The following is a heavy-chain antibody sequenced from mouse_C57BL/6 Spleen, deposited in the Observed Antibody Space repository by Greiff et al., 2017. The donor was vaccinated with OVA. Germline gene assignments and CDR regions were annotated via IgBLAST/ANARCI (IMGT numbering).Heavy chain of an antibody. CDR2: INPGSGGT. CDR1: GYAFTNYL. V-gene: IGHV1-54*01. J-gene: IGHJ4*01. Sequence: VKLQESGAELVRPGTSVKVSCKASGYAFTNYLIEWVKQRPGQGLEWIGVINPGSGGTNYNEKFKGKATLTADKSSSTAYMQLSSLTSEDSAVYFCARHQYDSYAMDYWGQGTSVTVSS. CDR3: ARHQYDSYAMDY.